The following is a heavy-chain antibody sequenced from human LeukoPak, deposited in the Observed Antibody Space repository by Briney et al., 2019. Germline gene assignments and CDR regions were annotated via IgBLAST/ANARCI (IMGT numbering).Heavy chain of an antibody. CDR2: IYSSGST. V-gene: IGHV4-4*07. J-gene: IGHJ5*02. CDR3: ARVRADYYGSGSHYKVWFDP. CDR1: GGSISSYY. D-gene: IGHD3-10*01. Sequence: KSSETLSLTCTVSGGSISSYYWSWIRQPAGKGLEWIGRIYSSGSTNYNPSLKSRVTMSVDTSKNQFSLKLSSVTAADTAAYYCARVRADYYGSGSHYKVWFDPWGQGTLVTVSS.